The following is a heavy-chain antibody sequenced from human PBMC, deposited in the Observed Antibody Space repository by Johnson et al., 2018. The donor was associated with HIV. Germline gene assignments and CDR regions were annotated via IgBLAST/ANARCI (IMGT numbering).Heavy chain of an antibody. D-gene: IGHD3-22*01. CDR1: GFTFSSYA. CDR2: ISYDGSNK. V-gene: IGHV3-30*04. J-gene: IGHJ3*02. CDR3: AREAYDSSPPDAFDI. Sequence: QVQLVESGGGVVQPGRSLRLSCAASGFTFSSYAMHWVRQAPGKGLEWVAVISYDGSNKYYADSVKGRFTISRDNSKNTLYLQMNSLRAEDTAVYYCAREAYDSSPPDAFDIWGQGTMVTVSS.